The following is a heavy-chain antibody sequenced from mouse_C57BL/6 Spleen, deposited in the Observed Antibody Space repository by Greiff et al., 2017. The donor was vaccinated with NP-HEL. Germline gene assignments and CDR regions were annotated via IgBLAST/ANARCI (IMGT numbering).Heavy chain of an antibody. V-gene: IGHV5-16*01. Sequence: EVKLVESEGGLVQPGSSMKLSCTASGFTFSDYYMAWVRQVPEKGLEWVANINYDGSSTYYLDSLKSRFIISRDNAKNILYLQMSSLKSEDTATYYCARGIYYDYDGPYYYAMDYWGQGTSVTVSS. CDR3: ARGIYYDYDGPYYYAMDY. J-gene: IGHJ4*01. D-gene: IGHD2-4*01. CDR1: GFTFSDYY. CDR2: INYDGSST.